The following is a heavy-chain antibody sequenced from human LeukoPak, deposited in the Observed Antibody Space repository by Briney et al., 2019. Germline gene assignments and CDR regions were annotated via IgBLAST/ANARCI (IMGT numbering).Heavy chain of an antibody. CDR1: GYSINSGYY. D-gene: IGHD2/OR15-2a*01. CDR2: LYHSGTT. Sequence: SETLSLTCTVSGYSINSGYYWGWSRQPPGKGLQWIGSLYHSGTTYYNPSLKSRLTMSLDTSKNQFSLKLNSVAAADTAVYYCAKLEYESPPVDYWGQGTLVTVSS. CDR3: AKLEYESPPVDY. J-gene: IGHJ4*02. V-gene: IGHV4-38-2*02.